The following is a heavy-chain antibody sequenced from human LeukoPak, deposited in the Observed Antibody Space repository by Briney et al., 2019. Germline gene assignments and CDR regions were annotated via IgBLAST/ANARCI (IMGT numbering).Heavy chain of an antibody. J-gene: IGHJ6*03. V-gene: IGHV4-30-2*01. CDR1: GGSISSADYY. CDR3: ARGYYYYMDV. Sequence: SQTLSLTCTVSGGSISSADYYWSWIRQPPGKGLEWIGYIYHSGSTFYNPSLKSRLSISVDSSKNQFSLNLNSVTAADTAVYFCARGYYYYMDVGGKGTTVTVSS. CDR2: IYHSGST.